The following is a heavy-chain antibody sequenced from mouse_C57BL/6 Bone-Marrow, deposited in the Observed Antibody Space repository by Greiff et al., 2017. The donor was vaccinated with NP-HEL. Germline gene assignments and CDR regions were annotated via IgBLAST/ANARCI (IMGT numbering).Heavy chain of an antibody. J-gene: IGHJ1*03. CDR3: ARILYPGHLDV. V-gene: IGHV1-80*01. CDR1: GYSFSSYC. Sequence: VKLQQSGAELVKPGASVKISCKASGYSFSSYCMNWVKQRPGKGLEWIGQIYPGDGDTNYNGKFKGKATLTAYTSSSTACMQLSSLTSEDAAVEFCARILYPGHLDVWGKGTTVTVSS. CDR2: IYPGDGDT.